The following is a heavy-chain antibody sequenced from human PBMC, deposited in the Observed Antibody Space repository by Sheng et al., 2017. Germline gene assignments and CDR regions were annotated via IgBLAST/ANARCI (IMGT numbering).Heavy chain of an antibody. V-gene: IGHV4-34*01. Sequence: QVQLQQWGAGLLKPSETLSLTCAVYGGSFSGYYWSWIRQPPGKGLEWIGEINHSGSTNYNPSLKSRVTISVDTSKNQFSLKLSSVTAADTAVYYCARRGLLAVAGTYYYYGMDVWGQGTTVTVSS. CDR1: GGSFSGYY. D-gene: IGHD6-19*01. CDR2: INHSGST. CDR3: ARRGLLAVAGTYYYYGMDV. J-gene: IGHJ6*02.